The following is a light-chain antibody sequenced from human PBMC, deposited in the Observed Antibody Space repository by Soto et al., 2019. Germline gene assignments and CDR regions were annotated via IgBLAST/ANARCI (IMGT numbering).Light chain of an antibody. CDR2: SND. J-gene: IGLJ1*01. Sequence: QSVLTQPPSASATPGQRVTISCSGRSSDVGSNTVNWYQQFPGAALKLLIYSNDQRPSGVPDRFSASKSGTSASLAISGLQSEDEADYYCATWDDSLFGHVFGTGTKVTVL. V-gene: IGLV1-44*01. CDR3: ATWDDSLFGHV. CDR1: SSDVGSNT.